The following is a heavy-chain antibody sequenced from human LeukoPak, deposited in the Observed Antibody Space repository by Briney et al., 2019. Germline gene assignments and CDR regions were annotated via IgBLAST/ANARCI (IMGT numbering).Heavy chain of an antibody. V-gene: IGHV4-39*07. Sequence: SETLSLTCTVSGGSIGRSSYYWGWIRQPPGKGLEWIGSIYHSGSTYYNPSLKSRVTISVDTSKNQFSLKLSSVTAADTAVYYCARVPLYYDFWSGYYTYYYYYYMDVGGKGTTVTVSS. CDR2: IYHSGST. D-gene: IGHD3-3*01. CDR1: GGSIGRSSYY. CDR3: ARVPLYYDFWSGYYTYYYYYYMDV. J-gene: IGHJ6*03.